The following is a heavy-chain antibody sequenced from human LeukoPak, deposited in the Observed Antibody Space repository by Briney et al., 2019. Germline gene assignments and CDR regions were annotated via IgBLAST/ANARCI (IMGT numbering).Heavy chain of an antibody. CDR3: AKGSGTSRPYYLDY. V-gene: IGHV3-23*01. J-gene: IGHJ4*02. CDR2: ISGSGDST. CDR1: GFVFNNYV. D-gene: IGHD6-25*01. Sequence: GGSLRLSCAASGFVFNNYVMTWVRQAPGKGLDWFSAISGSGDSTYYADSVKGRFTISRDSSKSTMYLQMTSLTAEDTAVYYCAKGSGTSRPYYLDYWGRGTLVTVSS.